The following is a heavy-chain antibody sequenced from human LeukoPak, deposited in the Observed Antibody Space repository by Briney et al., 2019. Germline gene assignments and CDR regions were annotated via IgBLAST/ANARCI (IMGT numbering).Heavy chain of an antibody. J-gene: IGHJ4*02. CDR3: ARVMYSSGWYAYGY. CDR1: GFTFSSYS. V-gene: IGHV3-48*01. CDR2: ISSSSSTI. Sequence: PGGSLRLSCAASGFTFSSYSMNWVRQAPGKGLEWVSYISSSSSTIYYADSVKGRFTISRDNAKNSLCLQMNSLRAEDTAVYYCARVMYSSGWYAYGYWGQGTLVTVSS. D-gene: IGHD6-13*01.